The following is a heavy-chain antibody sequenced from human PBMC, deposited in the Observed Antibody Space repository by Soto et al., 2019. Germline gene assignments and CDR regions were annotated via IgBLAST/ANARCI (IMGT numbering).Heavy chain of an antibody. CDR1: YGSISNYY. CDR2: IYYTGNT. CDR3: ARESDIPYGIDV. J-gene: IGHJ6*02. Sequence: SETLSLTCTVSYGSISNYYWNWIRQPPGKGLEWIGYIYYTGNTNSNPSPKSRVTLSVDTSKNQLSLKLTSVTAADTAVYYCARESDIPYGIDVWGQGTTVTVSS. V-gene: IGHV4-59*01.